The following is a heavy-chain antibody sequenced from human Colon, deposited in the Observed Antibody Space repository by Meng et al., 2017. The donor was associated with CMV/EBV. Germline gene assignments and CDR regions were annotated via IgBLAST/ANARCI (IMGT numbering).Heavy chain of an antibody. Sequence: GGSLRLSCKGSGQTFTSDWIGWVRQAPGKGLEWVAIIYPAESDTRYTRYNPSFQGRVTITADKSISTAYLQWSSLRASDTAIYYCARRQYYGSESGNWGQGTLVTVSS. CDR1: GQTFTSDW. V-gene: IGHV5-51*01. CDR3: ARRQYYGSESGN. J-gene: IGHJ4*02. D-gene: IGHD3-10*01. CDR2: IYPAESDT.